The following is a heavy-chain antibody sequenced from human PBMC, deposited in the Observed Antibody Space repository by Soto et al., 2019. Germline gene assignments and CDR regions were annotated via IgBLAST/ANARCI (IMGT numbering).Heavy chain of an antibody. CDR1: GFSFSNYG. CDR3: ARSDCTSTSCYVFWFDP. Sequence: EVQLVESGGGLVKPGGSLRLSCAASGFSFSNYGMKWVRQAPGKGLEWVSSISSSSSYISYADSVKGRFTISRDNAKNSVYLQMNSLRAEDTAVYYCARSDCTSTSCYVFWFDPWGQGTLITVSS. V-gene: IGHV3-21*01. D-gene: IGHD2-2*01. J-gene: IGHJ5*02. CDR2: ISSSSSYI.